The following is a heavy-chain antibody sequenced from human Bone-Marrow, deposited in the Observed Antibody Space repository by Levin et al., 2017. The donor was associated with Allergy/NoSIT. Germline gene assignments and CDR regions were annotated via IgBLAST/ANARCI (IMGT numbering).Heavy chain of an antibody. CDR1: ADFNSYA. CDR3: AVPEFDY. CDR2: IIPLFGTT. J-gene: IGHJ4*02. Sequence: ASVKVSCQASADFNSYAVTWVRQAPGQGLEWLGGIIPLFGTTNSAQKLQGRFTVTANKSTMTAYMEMSRLTSEDTAIYYCAVPEFDYWGQGTLVSVSS. D-gene: IGHD1-14*01. V-gene: IGHV1-69*06.